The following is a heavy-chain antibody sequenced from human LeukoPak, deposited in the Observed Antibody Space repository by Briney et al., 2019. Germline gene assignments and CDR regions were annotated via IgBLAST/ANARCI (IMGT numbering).Heavy chain of an antibody. Sequence: GGSLRLSCAASGFTFSDEYMSWIRQAPGKGLEWVSYISSSGSSIFYADSVKGRFTISRDNAKNSLFLQMSSLRAEDTAVYYCAKDKDEGLPPYYFDYWGQGTLVTVSS. CDR1: GFTFSDEY. V-gene: IGHV3-11*04. J-gene: IGHJ4*02. CDR2: ISSSGSSI. CDR3: AKDKDEGLPPYYFDY.